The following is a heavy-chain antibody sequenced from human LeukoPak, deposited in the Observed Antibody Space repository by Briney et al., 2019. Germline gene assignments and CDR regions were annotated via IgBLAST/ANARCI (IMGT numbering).Heavy chain of an antibody. CDR1: GFSFTTHG. D-gene: IGHD4-11*01. Sequence: PGGSLRLSCAASGFSFTTHGIHWVRQAPGKGLEGEAIIWYVGRNPYYADSVKGRFTISRDNSKSTVFLQMNSLRVEDTAVYYCVKDGNDYSNYYLDYWGQGTLVTVSS. CDR2: IWYVGRNP. J-gene: IGHJ4*02. CDR3: VKDGNDYSNYYLDY. V-gene: IGHV3-33*06.